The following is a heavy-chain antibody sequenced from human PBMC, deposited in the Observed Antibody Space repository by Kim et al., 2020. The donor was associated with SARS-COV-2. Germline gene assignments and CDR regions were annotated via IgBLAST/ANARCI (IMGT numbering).Heavy chain of an antibody. J-gene: IGHJ4*02. CDR2: IYYSGST. CDR1: GGSISSGGYY. V-gene: IGHV4-31*03. CDR3: ARALSGWYNFNDY. Sequence: SETLSLTCTVSGGSISSGGYYWSWIRQHPGKGLEWIGYIYYSGSTYYNPSLKSRVTISVDTSKNQFSLKLSSVTAADTAVYYCARALSGWYNFNDYWGQGTLVTVSS. D-gene: IGHD6-19*01.